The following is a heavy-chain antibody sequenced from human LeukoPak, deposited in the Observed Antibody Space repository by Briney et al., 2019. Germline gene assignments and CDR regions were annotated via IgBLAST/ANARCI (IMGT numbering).Heavy chain of an antibody. CDR1: GYRFTSYW. Sequence: GESLKISCRGFGYRFTSYWIGWVRQMPGKGLEGMGIIYPGDSDTRYSRSFQGQVTISVDNSISPAYLQWSRLKASDTAMYYCARIWFGEFGFDYWGQGTLVTVSS. CDR2: IYPGDSDT. CDR3: ARIWFGEFGFDY. D-gene: IGHD3-10*01. J-gene: IGHJ4*02. V-gene: IGHV5-51*01.